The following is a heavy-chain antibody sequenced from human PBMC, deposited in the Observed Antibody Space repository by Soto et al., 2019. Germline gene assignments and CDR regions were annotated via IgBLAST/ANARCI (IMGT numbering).Heavy chain of an antibody. CDR2: IYYSGST. CDR3: ARHDETVAGTGAYYYYGMDV. J-gene: IGHJ6*02. D-gene: IGHD6-19*01. V-gene: IGHV4-59*02. CDR1: GDSVTSHY. Sequence: SETLSLTCSFSGDSVTSHYLTWIRQSPEKGLEWIGYIYYSGSTNYNPSLKSRATISVDTSKNQFSLKLSSVTAADTAVYYCARHDETVAGTGAYYYYGMDVWGQGTTVTVSS.